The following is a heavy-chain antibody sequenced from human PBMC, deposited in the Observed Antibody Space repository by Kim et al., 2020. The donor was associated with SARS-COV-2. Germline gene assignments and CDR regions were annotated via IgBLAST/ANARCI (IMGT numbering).Heavy chain of an antibody. J-gene: IGHJ5*02. CDR3: ARERRYYGSGSPYNWFDP. Sequence: QGRVTITADESTSTAYMELSSLRSEDTAVYYCARERRYYGSGSPYNWFDPWGQGTLVTVSS. D-gene: IGHD3-10*01. V-gene: IGHV1-69*01.